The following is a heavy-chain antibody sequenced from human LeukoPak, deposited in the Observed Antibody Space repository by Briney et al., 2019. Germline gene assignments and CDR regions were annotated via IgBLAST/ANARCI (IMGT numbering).Heavy chain of an antibody. J-gene: IGHJ5*02. CDR1: GGSISSYY. V-gene: IGHV4-59*08. CDR2: IYYSGST. D-gene: IGHD2-2*01. CDR3: ARYCSSTSCYNWFDP. Sequence: SETLSLTCTVSGGSISSYYWSWIRQPPGKGLEWIGYIYYSGSTNYNPSLKSRVAISVDTSKNQFSLKLSSVTAADTAVYYCARYCSSTSCYNWFDPWGQGTLVTVSS.